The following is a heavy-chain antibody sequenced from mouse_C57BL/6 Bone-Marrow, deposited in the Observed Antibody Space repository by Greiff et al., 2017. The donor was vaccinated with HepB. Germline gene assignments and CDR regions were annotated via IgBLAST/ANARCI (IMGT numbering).Heavy chain of an antibody. CDR1: GYTFTSYW. CDR3: ARLPDSSGPHYYAMDY. D-gene: IGHD3-2*02. V-gene: IGHV1-50*01. Sequence: QVHVKQPGAELVKPGASVKLSCKASGYTFTSYWMQWVKQRPGQGLEWIGEIDPSDSYTNYNQKFKGKATLTVDTSSSTAYMQLSSLTSEDSAVYYCARLPDSSGPHYYAMDYWGQGTSVTVSS. J-gene: IGHJ4*01. CDR2: IDPSDSYT.